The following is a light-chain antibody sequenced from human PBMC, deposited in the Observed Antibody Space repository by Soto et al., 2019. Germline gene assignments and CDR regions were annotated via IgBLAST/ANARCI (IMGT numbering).Light chain of an antibody. V-gene: IGKV3-20*01. Sequence: EIVLTQSPGTLSLSPGQRATLSCRASQSVSSSYLAWYQHKCGQAPRLLMFGTGSRATGIPDRFRGTGSGTDFTLIINRLEPEDFAVYYCQQYSSTPHTFGQVTKVDIK. CDR3: QQYSSTPHT. CDR2: GTG. CDR1: QSVSSSY. J-gene: IGKJ2*01.